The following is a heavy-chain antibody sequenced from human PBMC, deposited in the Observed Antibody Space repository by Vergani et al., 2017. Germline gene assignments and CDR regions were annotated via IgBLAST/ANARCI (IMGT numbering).Heavy chain of an antibody. CDR2: IYTTGST. J-gene: IGHJ4*02. Sequence: QVQLQESGPGLVKPSQTLSLICSVSGYSITSSTYYWSWTRQPAGKGLEYIGRIYTTGSTNSNPSLKSRVTISVDTCKNQFSLNLGSVTGADTAMYYCARGYYGRGDNWGQGTLVTVSS. CDR3: ARGYYGRGDN. CDR1: GYSITSSTYY. D-gene: IGHD3-16*01. V-gene: IGHV4-61*02.